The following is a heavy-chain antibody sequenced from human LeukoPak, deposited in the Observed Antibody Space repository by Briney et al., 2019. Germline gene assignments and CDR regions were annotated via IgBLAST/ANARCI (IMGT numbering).Heavy chain of an antibody. CDR1: GFTFTSSD. CDR3: AKDLIFGITMIAGAFDI. V-gene: IGHV3-66*01. Sequence: PGGSLRLSCAASGFTFTSSDMTWVRQSPGEGLEWVSLIYSGGDTYYADSAKGRFTISRDNSKNTLYLQMNSLRAEDTAVYYCAKDLIFGITMIAGAFDIWGQGTMVTVSS. D-gene: IGHD3-22*01. J-gene: IGHJ3*02. CDR2: IYSGGDT.